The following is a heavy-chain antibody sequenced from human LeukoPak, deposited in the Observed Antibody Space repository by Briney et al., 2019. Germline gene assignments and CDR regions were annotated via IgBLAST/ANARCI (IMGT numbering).Heavy chain of an antibody. CDR1: GGTFSSYA. CDR3: ARPGTIFGVAAPFGY. J-gene: IGHJ4*02. CDR2: IIPIFGTA. D-gene: IGHD3-3*01. V-gene: IGHV1-69*05. Sequence: ASVKVSCKASGGTFSSYAISWVRQAPGQGLEWMGGIIPIFGTANYAQKFQGRVTITTDESTSTAYMELSSLRSEDTAVYYCARPGTIFGVAAPFGYWGQGTLVTVSS.